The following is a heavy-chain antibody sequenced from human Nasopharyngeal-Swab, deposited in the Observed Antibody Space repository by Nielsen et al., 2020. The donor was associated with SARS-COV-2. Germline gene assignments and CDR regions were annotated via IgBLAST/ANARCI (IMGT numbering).Heavy chain of an antibody. CDR2: IIPSFSRG. Sequence: SVKVSCKASGGSFSTYAFSWVRQAPGQGLEWMGGIIPSFSRGNYAQKFQDRVTITADEATSTAYMELSSLRSEDTAVYYCARDVHGGSWVFGYWGQGTLVTVSS. CDR1: GGSFSTYA. V-gene: IGHV1-69*13. D-gene: IGHD2-15*01. CDR3: ARDVHGGSWVFGY. J-gene: IGHJ4*02.